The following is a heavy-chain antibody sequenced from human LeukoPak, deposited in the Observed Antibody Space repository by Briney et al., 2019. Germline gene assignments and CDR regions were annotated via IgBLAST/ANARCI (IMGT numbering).Heavy chain of an antibody. V-gene: IGHV3-20*04. CDR1: GFTFDDYG. CDR2: INWNGGST. J-gene: IGHJ4*02. D-gene: IGHD6-13*01. Sequence: GGSLRLSCAASGFTFDDYGMSWVRQAPGKGLEWVSGINWNGGSTGYADSVKGRFTISRDNAKNSLYLQMNSLRAEDTALYYCARGELVSSSWYYFDYWGQGTLVTVSS. CDR3: ARGELVSSSWYYFDY.